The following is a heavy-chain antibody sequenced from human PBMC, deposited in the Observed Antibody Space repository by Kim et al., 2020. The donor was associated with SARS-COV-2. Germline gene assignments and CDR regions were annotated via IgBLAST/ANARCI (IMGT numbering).Heavy chain of an antibody. D-gene: IGHD6-13*01. CDR3: ARTAIAAELRDAFDI. Sequence: SETLSLTCTVSGGSISSSSYYWGWIRQPPGKGLEWIGSIYYSGSTYYNPSLKSRVTISVDTSKNQFSLKLSSVTAADTAVYYCARTAIAAELRDAFDIWGQGTMVTVSS. CDR2: IYYSGST. J-gene: IGHJ3*02. V-gene: IGHV4-39*01. CDR1: GGSISSSSYY.